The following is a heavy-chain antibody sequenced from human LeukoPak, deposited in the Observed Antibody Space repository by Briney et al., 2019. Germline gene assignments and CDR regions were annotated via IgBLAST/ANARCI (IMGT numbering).Heavy chain of an antibody. D-gene: IGHD1-26*01. Sequence: GGSLRLSCAASGFTFSGSAMHWVRQASGKGLEWVGRIRSKANSYATAYAASVKGRFTISRDDSKNTAYLQMNSLKTEDTAVYYCTRPAVGATSIDYWGQGTLVTVSS. J-gene: IGHJ4*02. CDR1: GFTFSGSA. V-gene: IGHV3-73*01. CDR3: TRPAVGATSIDY. CDR2: IRSKANSYAT.